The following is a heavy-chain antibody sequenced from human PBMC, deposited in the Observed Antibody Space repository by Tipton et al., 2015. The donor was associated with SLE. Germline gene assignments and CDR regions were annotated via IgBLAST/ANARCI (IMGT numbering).Heavy chain of an antibody. J-gene: IGHJ4*02. D-gene: IGHD5-18*01. CDR2: IYGDGSST. V-gene: IGHV3-23*03. CDR3: ALQRGYSYGFDY. Sequence: SLRLSCAASGFIFSSYAMNWVRQAPGKGLEWVSGIYGDGSSTYYADSVRGRFTISRDNSKNTLYLQMHSLRAEDTAVYYCALQRGYSYGFDYWGQGTLVTVSS. CDR1: GFIFSSYA.